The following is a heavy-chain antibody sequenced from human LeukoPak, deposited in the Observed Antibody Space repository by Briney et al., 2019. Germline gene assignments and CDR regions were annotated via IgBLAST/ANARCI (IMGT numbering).Heavy chain of an antibody. CDR2: IYPGDSDT. CDR1: GYSFTNYW. V-gene: IGHV5-51*01. D-gene: IGHD6-19*01. CDR3: ASLTSQWLVPGGFDY. J-gene: IGHJ4*02. Sequence: GESLKISCKGSGYSFTNYWIGWVRQMPGKGLECMGLIYPGDSDTRYSPSFQGQVTISADKSISTAYLQWSSLKASDTAMYYCASLTSQWLVPGGFDYWGQGTLVTVSS.